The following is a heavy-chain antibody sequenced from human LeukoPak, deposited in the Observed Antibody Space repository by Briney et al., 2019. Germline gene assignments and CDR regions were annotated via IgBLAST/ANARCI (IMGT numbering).Heavy chain of an antibody. D-gene: IGHD3-22*01. CDR2: IKSRTDGGTT. CDR3: TTESPLVVVNYYYYYMDV. Sequence: GGSLRLSCAASGFTFSNAWMSWVRQAPGKGLEWVGRIKSRTDGGTTDYAAPVKGRFTISRDDSKNTLYLQMNSLRTEDTAVYYCTTESPLVVVNYYYYYMDVWGKGTTVTVSS. CDR1: GFTFSNAW. J-gene: IGHJ6*03. V-gene: IGHV3-15*01.